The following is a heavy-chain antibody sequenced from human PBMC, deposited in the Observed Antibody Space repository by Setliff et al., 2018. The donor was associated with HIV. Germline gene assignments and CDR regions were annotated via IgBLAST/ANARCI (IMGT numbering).Heavy chain of an antibody. Sequence: PGGSLRLSCAASGFNFRTYSMNWVRQAPGKGLEWVASISSSTAAIDYADSVKGRFAISRDNTGNSLYLQMNSLRVEDTAMYYCARSLYDSSMNVIWGQGTMVTVSS. D-gene: IGHD3-22*01. CDR3: ARSLYDSSMNVI. CDR2: ISSSTAAI. J-gene: IGHJ3*02. CDR1: GFNFRTYS. V-gene: IGHV3-21*04.